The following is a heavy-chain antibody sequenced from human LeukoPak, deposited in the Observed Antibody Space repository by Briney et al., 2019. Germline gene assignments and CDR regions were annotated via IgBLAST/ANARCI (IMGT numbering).Heavy chain of an antibody. Sequence: SETLSLTCTVSDYSISSGYYWGWIRQPPGKGLEWIGYIYYSGSTNYNPSLKSRVTISVDTSKNQFSLKLSSVTAADTAVYYCASSLGYSSGWENDRAFDIWGQGTMVTVSS. CDR2: IYYSGST. CDR3: ASSLGYSSGWENDRAFDI. CDR1: DYSISSGYY. J-gene: IGHJ3*02. D-gene: IGHD6-19*01. V-gene: IGHV4-61*01.